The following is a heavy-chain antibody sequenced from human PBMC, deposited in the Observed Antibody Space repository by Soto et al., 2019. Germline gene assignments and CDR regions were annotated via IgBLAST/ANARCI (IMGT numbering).Heavy chain of an antibody. V-gene: IGHV3-23*01. CDR2: ISGSGGST. Sequence: GGSLRLSCAASGFTFSSYAMSWVRQAPGKGLEWVSAISGSGGSTYYADSVKGRFTISRDNSKNTLYLQMNSLRAEDTAVYYCAKGYCSSTSCFYYYYYYMDVWGKGTTVTVS. CDR3: AKGYCSSTSCFYYYYYYMDV. CDR1: GFTFSSYA. J-gene: IGHJ6*03. D-gene: IGHD2-2*01.